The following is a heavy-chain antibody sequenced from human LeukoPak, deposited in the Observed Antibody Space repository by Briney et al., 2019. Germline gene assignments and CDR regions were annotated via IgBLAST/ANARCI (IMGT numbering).Heavy chain of an antibody. Sequence: SETLSLTCAVSGVSINSSQYYWGWIRQPPGKGLEWIGTMYYSGSTYYNPSLKSRVTISVDTSKNQFFLNLSSVTAADTAVYYCARQREQYIDFWGQGTPVTVSS. CDR1: GVSINSSQYY. V-gene: IGHV4-39*01. CDR3: ARQREQYIDF. J-gene: IGHJ4*02. D-gene: IGHD1-26*01. CDR2: MYYSGST.